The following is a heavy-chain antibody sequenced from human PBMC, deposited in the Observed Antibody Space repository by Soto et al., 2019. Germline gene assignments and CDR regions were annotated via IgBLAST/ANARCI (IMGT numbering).Heavy chain of an antibody. J-gene: IGHJ4*02. CDR3: ARGYDIRGEDY. D-gene: IGHD3-9*01. Sequence: PSETLSLTCAVYGGSFSGYYWSWIRQPPGKVLEWIGEINHSGSTNYNPSLKSRVTISVDTSKNQFSLKLSSVTAADTAVYYCARGYDIRGEDYWGQGXLVTVSS. CDR2: INHSGST. CDR1: GGSFSGYY. V-gene: IGHV4-34*01.